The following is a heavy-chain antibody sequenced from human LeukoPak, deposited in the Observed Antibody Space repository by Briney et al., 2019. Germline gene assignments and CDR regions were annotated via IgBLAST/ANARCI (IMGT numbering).Heavy chain of an antibody. CDR1: GFTVSSNY. CDR3: ARSPSSSSWYSGGDY. Sequence: GGSLRLSCAASGFTVSSNYMSWVRQAPGKGLEWVSVIYSGGSTYYADSVKGRFTISRGNSKNTLYLQMNSLRAEDTAVYYCARSPSSSSWYSGGDYWGQGTLVTVSS. J-gene: IGHJ4*02. V-gene: IGHV3-66*01. CDR2: IYSGGST. D-gene: IGHD6-13*01.